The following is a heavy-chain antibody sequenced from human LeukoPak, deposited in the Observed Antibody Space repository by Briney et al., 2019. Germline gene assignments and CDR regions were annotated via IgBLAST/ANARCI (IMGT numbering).Heavy chain of an antibody. CDR2: INPSGGST. D-gene: IGHD6-13*01. CDR3: ARDSRYSSSWYGEDYYYYMDV. CDR1: GYTFTSYY. Sequence: ASVKASCKASGYTFTSYYMHWVRQAPGQGLEWMGIINPSGGSTSYAQKFQGRVTMTRDMSTSTVYMELSSLRSEDTAVYYCARDSRYSSSWYGEDYYYYMDVWGKGTTVTVSS. J-gene: IGHJ6*03. V-gene: IGHV1-46*01.